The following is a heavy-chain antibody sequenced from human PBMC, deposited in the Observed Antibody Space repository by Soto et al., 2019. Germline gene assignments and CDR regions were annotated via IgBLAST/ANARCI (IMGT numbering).Heavy chain of an antibody. CDR2: MDQDGSET. V-gene: IGHV3-7*01. D-gene: IGHD3-16*01. CDR3: VCGGNCFIY. J-gene: IGHJ4*02. Sequence: EVQLVESGGGLVQPGGSLRLSCAASGFTFSTYWMTWVRRPPGKGLEWVANMDQDGSETYYVDSVRGRFTVSRDNAKNSLYLQMNSLRVEDTAVYYCVCGGNCFIYGGQGTLVTVSP. CDR1: GFTFSTYW.